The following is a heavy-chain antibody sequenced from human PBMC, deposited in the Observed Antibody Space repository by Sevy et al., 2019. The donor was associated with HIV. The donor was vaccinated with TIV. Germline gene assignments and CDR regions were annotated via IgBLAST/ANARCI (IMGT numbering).Heavy chain of an antibody. D-gene: IGHD6-13*01. V-gene: IGHV1-8*03. CDR1: GYTFTSYD. Sequence: ASVKVSCKASGYTFTSYDINWVRQATGQGLEWMGWMNPNSGNTGYAQKFQGRVTITRNTSISTAYMELRSLRSEDTAGYYCARGGGGYSSSWHYYYYYYMDVWGKGTTVTVSS. J-gene: IGHJ6*03. CDR3: ARGGGGYSSSWHYYYYYYMDV. CDR2: MNPNSGNT.